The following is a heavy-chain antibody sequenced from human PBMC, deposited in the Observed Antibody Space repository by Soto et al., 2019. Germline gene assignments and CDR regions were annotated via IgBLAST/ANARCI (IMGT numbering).Heavy chain of an antibody. CDR3: ARRDRSGFSYWLDT. V-gene: IGHV4-31*03. CDR2: IYFSGTT. J-gene: IGHJ5*02. D-gene: IGHD3-22*01. Sequence: SETLSLTCTVSGGSISSGDYYWSWIRQHPGKGLEWIGTIYFSGTTYYNPSLKSRVTISVDTSKTQFSLKLSSVTAADTAVYYCARRDRSGFSYWLDTWGQGTLVTVSS. CDR1: GGSISSGDYY.